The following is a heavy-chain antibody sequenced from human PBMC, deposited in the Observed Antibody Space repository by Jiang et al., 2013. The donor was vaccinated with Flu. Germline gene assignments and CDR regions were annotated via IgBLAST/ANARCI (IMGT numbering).Heavy chain of an antibody. V-gene: IGHV1-69*01. Sequence: PGSSVKVSCKASGDTLTSYGISWVRRAPGQGLEWMGGIIPIFGTSDFAQKFQGRLTITADASTGTAYMELSGLHSDDTAVYYCARGVGGYSHGYILYWGQGTLVTVS. D-gene: IGHD5-18*01. CDR2: IIPIFGTS. CDR3: ARGVGGYSHGYILY. CDR1: GDTLTSYG. J-gene: IGHJ4*02.